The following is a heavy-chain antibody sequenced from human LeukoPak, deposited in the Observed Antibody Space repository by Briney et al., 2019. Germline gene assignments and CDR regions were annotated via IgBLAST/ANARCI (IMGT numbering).Heavy chain of an antibody. CDR1: GYTFTGYY. CDR3: ARVRSYDSSGYSDY. CDR2: ISAYNGNT. Sequence: ASVKVSCKASGYTFTGYYMHWVRQAPGQGLEWMGWISAYNGNTNYAQKLQGRVTMTTDTSTSTACMELRSLRSDDTAVYYCARVRSYDSSGYSDYWGQGTLVTVSS. D-gene: IGHD3-22*01. V-gene: IGHV1-18*04. J-gene: IGHJ4*02.